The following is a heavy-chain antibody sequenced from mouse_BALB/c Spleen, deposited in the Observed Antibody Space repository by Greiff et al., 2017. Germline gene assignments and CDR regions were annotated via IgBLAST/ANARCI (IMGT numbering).Heavy chain of an antibody. CDR3: ARSEEVRRGYYAMDY. V-gene: IGHV1-82*01. J-gene: IGHJ4*01. CDR1: GYAFSSSW. CDR2: IYPGDGDT. D-gene: IGHD2-14*01. Sequence: QVQLQQSGPELVKPGASVKISCKASGYAFSSSWMNWVKQRPGQGLEWIGRIYPGDGDTNYNGKFKGKATLTADKSSSTAYMQLSSLTSVDSAVYFCARSEEVRRGYYAMDYWGQGTSVTVSS.